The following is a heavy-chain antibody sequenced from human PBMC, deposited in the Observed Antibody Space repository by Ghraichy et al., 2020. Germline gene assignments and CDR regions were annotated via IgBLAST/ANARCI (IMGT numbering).Heavy chain of an antibody. CDR3: ARGENGSPDF. V-gene: IGHV3-30*03. CDR1: GFTFSTYG. CDR2: ISSDTTTK. D-gene: IGHD1-26*01. J-gene: IGHJ4*02. Sequence: LSLTCAASGFTFSTYGMHWVRQAPGKGLEWVALISSDTTTKYYADSVKGRFTISRDNSKSTLFLQMNSLRADDSAMFYCARGENGSPDFWGQGTLVTVSS.